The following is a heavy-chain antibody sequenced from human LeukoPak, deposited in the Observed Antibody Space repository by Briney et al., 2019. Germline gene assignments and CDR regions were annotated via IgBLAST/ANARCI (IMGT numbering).Heavy chain of an antibody. CDR1: GFTFSDYY. CDR3: AKDLGYSYGLPDFDY. D-gene: IGHD5-18*01. V-gene: IGHV3-11*04. J-gene: IGHJ4*02. Sequence: PGGSLRLSCAASGFTFSDYYMSWIRQAPGKGLEWVSYISSSGSTIYYADSVKGRFTISRDNAKNSLYLQMDSLRAEDTAVYYCAKDLGYSYGLPDFDYWGQGTLVTVSS. CDR2: ISSSGSTI.